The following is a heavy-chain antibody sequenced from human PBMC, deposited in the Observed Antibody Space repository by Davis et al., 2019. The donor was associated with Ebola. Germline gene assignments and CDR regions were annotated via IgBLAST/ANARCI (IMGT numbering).Heavy chain of an antibody. V-gene: IGHV4-59*01. CDR2: ISNIGWT. CDR3: ARTTLPDPPSHYYFFMDV. Sequence: MPSETLSLTCAVYGGSFSGYYWSWIRQPPGKGLEWIGYISNIGWTNYNASLKSRVTISVDTSKNHFSLRLSSVIAADTAVYYCARTTLPDPPSHYYFFMDVWGKGTTVTVSS. J-gene: IGHJ6*03. CDR1: GGSFSGYY. D-gene: IGHD1-1*01.